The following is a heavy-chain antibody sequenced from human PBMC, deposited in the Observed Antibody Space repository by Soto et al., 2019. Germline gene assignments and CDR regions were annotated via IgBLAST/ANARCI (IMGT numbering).Heavy chain of an antibody. CDR1: GFTFSSYG. CDR3: AKDMPPNWFDP. D-gene: IGHD2-2*01. V-gene: IGHV3-30*18. CDR2: ISYDGSNK. J-gene: IGHJ5*02. Sequence: GGSLRLSCAASGFTFSSYGMHWVRQAPGKGLEWVAVISYDGSNKYYADSVKGRFTISRDNSKNTLYLQMNSLRAEDTAVYYCAKDMPPNWFDPWGQGTLVTVSS.